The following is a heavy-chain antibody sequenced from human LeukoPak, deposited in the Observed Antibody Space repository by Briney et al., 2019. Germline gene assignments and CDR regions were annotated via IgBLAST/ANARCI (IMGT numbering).Heavy chain of an antibody. CDR1: GFTFSSYA. CDR2: ISSNGGST. Sequence: PGGSLRLSCSASGFTFSSYAMHWVRQAPGKGLEYVSAISSNGGSTYYADSVKGRFTISRDNSKNTLYLQMSSLRAEDTAVYYCVRVIKYCSSTSCYAGWDYYYGMDVWGQGTLVTVSS. J-gene: IGHJ6*02. D-gene: IGHD2-2*01. CDR3: VRVIKYCSSTSCYAGWDYYYGMDV. V-gene: IGHV3-64D*09.